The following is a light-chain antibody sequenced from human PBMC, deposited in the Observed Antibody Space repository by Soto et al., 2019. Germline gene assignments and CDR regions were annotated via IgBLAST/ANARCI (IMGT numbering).Light chain of an antibody. CDR1: SSDVGSYNR. V-gene: IGLV2-18*01. CDR2: EVS. Sequence: QSALTQPPSVSGAPGQSVTISCTGTSSDVGSYNRVPWYQQPPGTAPKLMIYEVSTSPSGVPDRFSGSNSCTSASLTISGLQAEDDADYYCYVCTLSSILVFGGGTKLTVL. CDR3: YVCTLSSILV. J-gene: IGLJ2*01.